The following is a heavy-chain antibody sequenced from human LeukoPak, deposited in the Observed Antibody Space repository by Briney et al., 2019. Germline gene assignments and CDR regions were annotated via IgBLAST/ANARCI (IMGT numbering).Heavy chain of an antibody. CDR1: GFTFSSYA. D-gene: IGHD3-10*01. Sequence: GGSLRLSCAASGFTFSSYAMSWVRQAPGKGLEWVSAISGSGGSTYYADSVKGRFTISRDNSKNTLHLQMNSPRAEDTAVYYCAKDLGDYGSGSYYNYYYYYMDVWGKGTTVTVSS. CDR2: ISGSGGST. V-gene: IGHV3-23*01. CDR3: AKDLGDYGSGSYYNYYYYYMDV. J-gene: IGHJ6*03.